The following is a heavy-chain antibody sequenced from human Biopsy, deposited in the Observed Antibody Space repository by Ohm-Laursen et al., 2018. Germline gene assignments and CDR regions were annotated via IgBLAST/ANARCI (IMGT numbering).Heavy chain of an antibody. CDR1: GFSLSARGMC. V-gene: IGHV2-70*11. Sequence: PTQTLTLTCSFSGFSLSARGMCVSWIRQAPGKALEWLARVDWDDYKDYSAFLQTKLSISKDTSNDQVVLTVNNVDPADTATYYCARTPILIVSAGLVYRHRRHLQGMDVWGQGIAVTVS. CDR2: VDWDDYK. CDR3: ARTPILIVSAGLVYRHRRHLQGMDV. D-gene: IGHD6-13*01. J-gene: IGHJ6*02.